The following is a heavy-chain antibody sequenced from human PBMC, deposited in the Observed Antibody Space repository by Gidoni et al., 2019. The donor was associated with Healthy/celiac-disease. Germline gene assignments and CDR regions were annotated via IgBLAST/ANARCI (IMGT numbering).Heavy chain of an antibody. D-gene: IGHD1-26*01. J-gene: IGHJ4*02. CDR1: GYTLTSYG. V-gene: IGHV1-18*04. CDR2: ISAYNGNT. Sequence: QVQLVQSGAEVKKPGASVKVSCKASGYTLTSYGISWVRQAPGQGLEWMGWISAYNGNTNSAQKLQGIVTMTPDPSTSTAYMELRSLRSDDTAVYFCARDKRWELLGYYFDYWGQGTLVTVSS. CDR3: ARDKRWELLGYYFDY.